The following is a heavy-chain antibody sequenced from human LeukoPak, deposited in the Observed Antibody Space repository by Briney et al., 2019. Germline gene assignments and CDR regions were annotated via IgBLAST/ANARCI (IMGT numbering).Heavy chain of an antibody. Sequence: SETLSLTCKVSGASISSFYWGWIRQPAGKGLEWIGRIYTSGSTNYNPSLKSRVTMSVDTSKNQFSLKLSSVTAADTAVYYCASCSSTSCYTSPGAFDIWGQGTMVTVSS. CDR3: ASCSSTSCYTSPGAFDI. D-gene: IGHD2-2*02. J-gene: IGHJ3*02. V-gene: IGHV4-4*07. CDR2: IYTSGST. CDR1: GASISSFY.